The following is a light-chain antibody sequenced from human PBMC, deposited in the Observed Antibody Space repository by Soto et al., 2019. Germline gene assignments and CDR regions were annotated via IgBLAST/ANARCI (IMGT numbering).Light chain of an antibody. V-gene: IGKV3-15*01. CDR2: GAS. CDR1: QSVSSD. CDR3: QQYNNWPRT. J-gene: IGKJ1*01. Sequence: FVLTQAPGTLSLSKGSRASLSGRASQSVSSDLAWYHQKPGQAPRLLIYGASTRATGIPARFSGSGSGTEFTLTITSLQSEDFAVYYCQQYNNWPRTFGKGTKVDIK.